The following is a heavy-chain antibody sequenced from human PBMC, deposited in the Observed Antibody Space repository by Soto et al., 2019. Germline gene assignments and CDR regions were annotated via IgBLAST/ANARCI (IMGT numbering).Heavy chain of an antibody. CDR1: GGSISSGGYY. V-gene: IGHV4-31*03. CDR3: ARASVGATGDYFDY. CDR2: IYYSGSI. Sequence: SETLSLTCTVSGGSISSGGYYWSWIRQHPGKGLEWIGYIYYSGSIYYNPSLKSRVTLSVDTSKNQFSLKLSSVTAADTAVYYCARASVGATGDYFDYWGQGTLVTVSS. J-gene: IGHJ4*02. D-gene: IGHD1-26*01.